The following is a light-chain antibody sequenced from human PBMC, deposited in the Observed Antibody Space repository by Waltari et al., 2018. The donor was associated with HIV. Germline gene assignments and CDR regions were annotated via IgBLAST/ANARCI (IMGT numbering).Light chain of an antibody. J-gene: IGLJ2*01. Sequence: QSVLTQPPSVSAAPGQKVTISCSGSSSNVGDNYVAWYQHLPATAPQLLSDENNRRPSGIPDRFSGSKSGTSATLDIAGLQTGDEADYYCGTWDSSLTGVVFGGGTKLTVL. CDR1: SSNVGDNY. CDR2: ENN. CDR3: GTWDSSLTGVV. V-gene: IGLV1-51*01.